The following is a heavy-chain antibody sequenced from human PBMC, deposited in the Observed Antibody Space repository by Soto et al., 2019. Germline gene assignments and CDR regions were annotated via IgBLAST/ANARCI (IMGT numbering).Heavy chain of an antibody. D-gene: IGHD3-22*01. Sequence: PSETLSLTCAVSGVSISSSNWWSWVRQPPGKGLEWIGEIYHSGSTNYNPSLKSRVTISVDKSKNQFSLKLSSVTAADTAVYYCARTRANYDSSGYVFDYWGQGTLVTVSS. V-gene: IGHV4-4*02. CDR2: IYHSGST. J-gene: IGHJ4*02. CDR1: GVSISSSNW. CDR3: ARTRANYDSSGYVFDY.